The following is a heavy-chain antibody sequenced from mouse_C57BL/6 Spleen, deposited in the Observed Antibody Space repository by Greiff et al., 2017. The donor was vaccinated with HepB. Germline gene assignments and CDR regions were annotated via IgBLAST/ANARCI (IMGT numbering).Heavy chain of an antibody. CDR3: ARVGVYFTTEGYFDV. Sequence: EVKLEESGPGLVKPSQSLSLTCSVTGYSITSGYYWNWIRQFPGNKLEWMGYISYDGSNNYNPSLKNRISITRDTSKNQFFLKLNSVTTEDTATYYCARVGVYFTTEGYFDVWGTGTTVTVSS. CDR2: ISYDGSN. D-gene: IGHD1-1*01. CDR1: GYSITSGYY. J-gene: IGHJ1*03. V-gene: IGHV3-6*01.